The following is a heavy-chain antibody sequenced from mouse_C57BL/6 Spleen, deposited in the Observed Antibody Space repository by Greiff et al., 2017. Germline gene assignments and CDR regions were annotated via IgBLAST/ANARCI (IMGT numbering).Heavy chain of an antibody. D-gene: IGHD2-3*01. Sequence: VQLQQSGPELVKPGASVKISCKASGYSFTGYYMNWVKQSPDKSLEWIGEINPSTGGTTYNQKFKAKATLTVEKSSSTAYMQLKSLTSEDSAVYYCARTYDGYYGGFAYWGQGTLVTVSA. CDR3: ARTYDGYYGGFAY. CDR1: GYSFTGYY. J-gene: IGHJ3*01. V-gene: IGHV1-42*01. CDR2: INPSTGGT.